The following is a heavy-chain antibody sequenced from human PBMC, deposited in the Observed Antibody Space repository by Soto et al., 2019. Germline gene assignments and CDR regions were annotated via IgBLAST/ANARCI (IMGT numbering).Heavy chain of an antibody. CDR1: GYSFTNYW. D-gene: IGHD3-22*01. CDR2: IYPDDSST. J-gene: IGHJ5*02. CDR3: ARRGDYFDGTFYYYDFDV. V-gene: IGHV5-51*01. Sequence: PGESLKISCKGSGYSFTNYWITWVRQMPGKGLEWMGIIYPDDSSTKYSPSFQGQVTISADKSISTAFLQWRSLKASDTAMYYWARRGDYFDGTFYYYDFDVWGQGTLVTVSS.